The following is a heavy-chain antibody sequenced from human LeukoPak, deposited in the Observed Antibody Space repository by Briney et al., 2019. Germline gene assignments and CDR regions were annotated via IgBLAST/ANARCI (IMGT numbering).Heavy chain of an antibody. J-gene: IGHJ6*03. V-gene: IGHV3-74*01. Sequence: GGSLRLSCAASGFTFSNYWMHWVRQAPGKGLVWVSRINSDGINTSYADSVKGRFTISRDNAKNTLNLQMNSLRAEDTAVYYCARDDGILTGFNYYYMDVWGKGTTVTVSS. CDR2: INSDGINT. CDR1: GFTFSNYW. CDR3: ARDDGILTGFNYYYMDV. D-gene: IGHD3-9*01.